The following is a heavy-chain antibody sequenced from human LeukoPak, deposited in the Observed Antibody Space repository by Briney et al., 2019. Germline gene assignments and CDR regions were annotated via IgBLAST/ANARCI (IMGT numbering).Heavy chain of an antibody. CDR3: AREVWVAAAENWFDP. V-gene: IGHV3-21*01. J-gene: IGHJ5*02. CDR2: ISSSSSYI. CDR1: GFTFSSYS. Sequence: NPGESLRLSCAASGFTFSSYSMNWVRQAPGKGLEWVSSISSSSSYIYYADSVKGRFTISRDNAKNSLYLQMNSLRAEDTAVYYCAREVWVAAAENWFDPWGQGTLVTVSS. D-gene: IGHD6-13*01.